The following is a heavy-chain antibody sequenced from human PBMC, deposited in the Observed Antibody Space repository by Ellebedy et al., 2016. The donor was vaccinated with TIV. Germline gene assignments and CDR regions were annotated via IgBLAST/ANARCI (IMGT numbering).Heavy chain of an antibody. CDR2: IFHRGSS. CDR1: GTSVSGGSYY. CDR3: ARDWRNGNYPNWSEP. V-gene: IGHV4-61*01. J-gene: IGHJ5*02. Sequence: SETLSLTCTVSGTSVSGGSYYWTWIRQPPGKGLEWIGYIFHRGSSDYSPSLKSRATMSLDTSKNQFSLRLTSVTPADTAVYYCARDWRNGNYPNWSEPWGQGTLVTVSS. D-gene: IGHD4-17*01.